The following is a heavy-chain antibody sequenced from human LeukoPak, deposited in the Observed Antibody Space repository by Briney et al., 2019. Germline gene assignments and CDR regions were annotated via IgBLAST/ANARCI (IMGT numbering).Heavy chain of an antibody. CDR3: ARDEIAARSDNWFDP. D-gene: IGHD6-6*01. J-gene: IGHJ5*02. CDR1: GYTFTSYD. CDR2: MNPNSGNT. V-gene: IGHV1-8*03. Sequence: ASVKVSCKASGYTFTSYDINWVRQATGQGLEWMGWMNPNSGNTGYAQKFQGRVTITRNTSISTAYMELSSLRSEDTAVYYCARDEIAARSDNWFDPWGQGTLVTVSS.